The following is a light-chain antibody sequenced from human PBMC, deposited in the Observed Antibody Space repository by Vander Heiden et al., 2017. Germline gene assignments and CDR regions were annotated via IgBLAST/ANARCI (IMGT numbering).Light chain of an antibody. V-gene: IGLV1-40*01. CDR2: GNN. Sequence: QSLLTQPPPLSVAPGQRVSISCSGASFSIGEDYDFHWHQPLPGTAPKLLIYGNNNRPAGVPDRFSGSKSGTSASLAITGLQPEDAADYYCQAYDRSLRGVFGGGTKLTVL. CDR3: QAYDRSLRGV. J-gene: IGLJ2*01. CDR1: SFSIGEDYD.